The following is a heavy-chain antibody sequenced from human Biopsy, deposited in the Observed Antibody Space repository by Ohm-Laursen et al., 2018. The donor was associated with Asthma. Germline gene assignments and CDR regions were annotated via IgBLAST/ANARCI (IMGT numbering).Heavy chain of an antibody. Sequence: SLRLSCTAPVFTFSSYSMNWVRQAPGKGLEWVSYISSSSSTIYYADSVKGRFTISRDNAKNSLYLQMNSLRDEDTAVYYCERDAGYCGGDCYSLLEYYYYYYGMDVWGQGTTVTVSS. V-gene: IGHV3-48*02. CDR3: ERDAGYCGGDCYSLLEYYYYYYGMDV. J-gene: IGHJ6*02. CDR1: VFTFSSYS. D-gene: IGHD2-21*02. CDR2: ISSSSSTI.